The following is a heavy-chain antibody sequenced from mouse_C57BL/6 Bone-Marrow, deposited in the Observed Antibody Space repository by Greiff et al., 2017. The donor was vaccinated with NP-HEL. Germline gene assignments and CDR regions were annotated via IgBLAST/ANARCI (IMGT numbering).Heavy chain of an antibody. J-gene: IGHJ2*01. CDR3: ARRLGGAFDY. V-gene: IGHV5-9*01. CDR1: GFTFSSYT. CDR2: ISGGGGNT. D-gene: IGHD4-1*01. Sequence: EVQRVESGGGLVKPGGSLKLSCAASGFTFSSYTMSWVRQTPEKRLEWVATISGGGGNTYYPDSVKGRFTISRDNAKNTLYLQMSSLRSEDTALYYCARRLGGAFDYWGQGTTLTVSS.